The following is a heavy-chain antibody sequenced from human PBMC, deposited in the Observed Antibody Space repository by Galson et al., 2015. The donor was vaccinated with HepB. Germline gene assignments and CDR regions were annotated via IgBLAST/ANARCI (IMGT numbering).Heavy chain of an antibody. CDR2: IWYDGSNK. Sequence: SLRLSCAASGFTFSSYGMHWVRQAPGKGLEWVAVIWYDGSNKYYADSVKGRFTISRDNSKNTLYLQMNSLRAEDTAVYYCARDYSQREVGGTKDDYWGQGTLVTVSS. CDR1: GFTFSSYG. D-gene: IGHD1-26*01. V-gene: IGHV3-33*01. J-gene: IGHJ4*02. CDR3: ARDYSQREVGGTKDDY.